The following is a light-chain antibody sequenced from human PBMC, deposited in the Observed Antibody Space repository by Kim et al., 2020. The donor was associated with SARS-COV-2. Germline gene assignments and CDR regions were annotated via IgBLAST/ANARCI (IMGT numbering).Light chain of an antibody. CDR2: EVS. CDR1: GSDVGGYNS. V-gene: IGLV2-18*02. Sequence: GRSVTISCTGTGSDVGGYNSVSWYKQTPGTAPRLIIYEVSYRPSGVPDRFSGSKSGNTASLTISGLQAEDEADYYCTSFTSRYTYVFGTGTKVTVL. CDR3: TSFTSRYTYV. J-gene: IGLJ1*01.